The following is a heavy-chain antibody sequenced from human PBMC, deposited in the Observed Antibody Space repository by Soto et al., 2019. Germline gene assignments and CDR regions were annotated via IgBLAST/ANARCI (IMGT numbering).Heavy chain of an antibody. CDR3: ARKVPGSTTRPDYWYFDL. CDR1: GFTFISYA. J-gene: IGHJ2*01. CDR2: ISGGGDAT. V-gene: IGHV3-23*01. Sequence: EVQLLESGGGLVQPGGSLRLSCAASGFTFISYAMNWVRQAPGKGLQWVSAISGGGDATFYADSVKGRFTISRDNSRNTVTLHMNSLGADDTAGYYCARKVPGSTTRPDYWYFDLWGRGTLVTVSS. D-gene: IGHD3-10*01.